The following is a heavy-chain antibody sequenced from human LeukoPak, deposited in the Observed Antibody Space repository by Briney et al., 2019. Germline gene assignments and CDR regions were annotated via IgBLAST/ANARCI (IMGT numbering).Heavy chain of an antibody. CDR3: AKDKAYCSGGSCPHYFDY. V-gene: IGHV3-43*02. CDR1: GFTFDDYA. J-gene: IGHJ4*02. D-gene: IGHD2-15*01. Sequence: GGSLRLSCAASGFTFDDYAMHWVRHAPGKGLEWVSLISGEGGSTYYADSVKGRFTISRDNSKNSLYLQMNSLRTEDTALYYCAKDKAYCSGGSCPHYFDYWGQGTLVTVSS. CDR2: ISGEGGST.